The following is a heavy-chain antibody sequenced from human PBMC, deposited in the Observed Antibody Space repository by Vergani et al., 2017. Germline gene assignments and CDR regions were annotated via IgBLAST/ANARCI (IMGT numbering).Heavy chain of an antibody. D-gene: IGHD3-22*01. J-gene: IGHJ3*02. CDR3: ARERYYDSSGYNAVDI. CDR1: GGSVSSGSYY. CDR2: IYYSGST. V-gene: IGHV4-61*01. Sequence: QVQLQESGPGLVKPSETLSLTCTVSGGSVSSGSYYWSWIRQPPGKGLEWIGYIYYSGSTNYNPSLKSRVTISVDTSKNQFSLKLSSVTAAATAVYYCARERYYDSSGYNAVDIWGQGTMVTVSS.